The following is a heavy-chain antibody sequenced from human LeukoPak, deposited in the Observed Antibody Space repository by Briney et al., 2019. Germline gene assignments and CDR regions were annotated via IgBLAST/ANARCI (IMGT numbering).Heavy chain of an antibody. CDR1: RFIFSSYW. Sequence: GGSLRLSCATSRFIFSSYWMTWVRRTPGKGLEWVASINQDGSDKYYVDSVKGRFTISRDNAKNSLYLQMNSLRAEDTAVYYCARRGSYFDYWGQGTLVTVSS. V-gene: IGHV3-7*01. J-gene: IGHJ4*02. CDR2: INQDGSDK. CDR3: ARRGSYFDY. D-gene: IGHD1-26*01.